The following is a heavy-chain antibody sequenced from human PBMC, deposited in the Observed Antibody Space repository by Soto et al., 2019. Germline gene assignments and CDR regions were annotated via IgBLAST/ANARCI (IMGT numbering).Heavy chain of an antibody. CDR3: ARGDCVGGSCYSLAGSFYYYMDA. CDR1: GFTFRNYW. Sequence: EAQLVESGGGLVQPGGSLRLSCAASGFTFRNYWMYWVRQAPGQGLEWVSRINSDGSVSSYADSVKGRLTISRDNVKNTLYLLMDSLRAEDTAVYYCARGDCVGGSCYSLAGSFYYYMDAWGKGTTVTVFS. D-gene: IGHD2-15*01. CDR2: INSDGSVS. J-gene: IGHJ6*03. V-gene: IGHV3-74*02.